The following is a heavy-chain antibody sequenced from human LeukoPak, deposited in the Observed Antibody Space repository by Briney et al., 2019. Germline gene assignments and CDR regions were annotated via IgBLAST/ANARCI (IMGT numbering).Heavy chain of an antibody. V-gene: IGHV3-9*01. D-gene: IGHD6-13*01. J-gene: IGHJ4*02. CDR2: ISWNSGSI. CDR3: ARLGIIKAAGSNDY. Sequence: GGSLRLSCAASGFTFDDYAMHWVRQAPGKGLEWVSGISWNSGSIGYADSVKGRFTISRDNAKNSLYLQMNSLRAEDTAVYYCARLGIIKAAGSNDYWGQGTLVTVSS. CDR1: GFTFDDYA.